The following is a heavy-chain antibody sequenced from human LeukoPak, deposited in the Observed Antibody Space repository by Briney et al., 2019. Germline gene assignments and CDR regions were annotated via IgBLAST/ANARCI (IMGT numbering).Heavy chain of an antibody. CDR3: ARDFVVVVAATRHYYYGMDV. CDR1: GFTFSSYA. V-gene: IGHV3-23*01. D-gene: IGHD2-15*01. J-gene: IGHJ6*02. CDR2: ISGSGGST. Sequence: PGGSLRLSCAASGFTFSSYAMSWVRQAPGKGLEWVSAISGSGGSTYYADSVKGRFTISRDNSKNTLYLQMNSLRAEDTAVYYCARDFVVVVAATRHYYYGMDVWGQGTTVTVSS.